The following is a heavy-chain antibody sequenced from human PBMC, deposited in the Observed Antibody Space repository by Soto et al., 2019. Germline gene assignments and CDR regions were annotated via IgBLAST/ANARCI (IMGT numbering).Heavy chain of an antibody. Sequence: QVQLQESGPGLVKPSGPRSLPALALVAPVTPVYWGGWFARPQGKGLEWIGEVHHSGTTNYIQSLTSRLTMSVDKSGNQVSLELTSVAAADTAVYYCARGVSYRWVYWGQGTLVTVSS. CDR1: VAPVTPVYW. D-gene: IGHD2-8*01. V-gene: IGHV4-4*02. J-gene: IGHJ4*02. CDR3: ARGVSYRWVY. CDR2: VHHSGTT.